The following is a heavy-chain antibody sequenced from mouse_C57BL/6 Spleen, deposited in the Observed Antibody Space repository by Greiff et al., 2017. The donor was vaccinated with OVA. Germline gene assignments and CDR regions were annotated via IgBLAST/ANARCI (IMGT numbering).Heavy chain of an antibody. CDR2: IRNKANGYTT. D-gene: IGHD2-3*01. CDR3: AKSDGYWYFDV. CDR1: GFTFTDYY. J-gene: IGHJ1*03. Sequence: EVKLVESGGGLVQPGGSLSLSCAASGFTFTDYYMSWVRQPPGKALEWLGFIRNKANGYTTEYSASVKGRITISRDNSQSILYLQMNALRAEDSATYYGAKSDGYWYFDVWGTGTTVTVSS. V-gene: IGHV7-3*01.